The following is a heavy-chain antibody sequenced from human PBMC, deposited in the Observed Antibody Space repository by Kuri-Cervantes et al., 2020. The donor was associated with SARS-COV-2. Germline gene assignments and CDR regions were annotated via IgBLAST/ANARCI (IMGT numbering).Heavy chain of an antibody. Sequence: ASVKVSCKASGYTFTSYDINWVRQATGRGLEWMGWVNPKTGGTKYAQKLQGRVTMTRDTSITTAYMELSRLRYDDTAVYYCVRFRYYDSSRHASDIWGQGTMVTVSS. CDR3: VRFRYYDSSRHASDI. V-gene: IGHV1-2*02. CDR1: GYTFTSYD. D-gene: IGHD3-22*01. CDR2: VNPKTGGT. J-gene: IGHJ3*02.